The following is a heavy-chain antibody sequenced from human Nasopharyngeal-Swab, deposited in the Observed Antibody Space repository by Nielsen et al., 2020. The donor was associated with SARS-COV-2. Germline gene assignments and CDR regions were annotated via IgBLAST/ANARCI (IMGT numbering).Heavy chain of an antibody. V-gene: IGHV3-15*01. Sequence: GGSLRLSCAASGFTFSSYAMNWVRQAPGKGLEWVGRIKSKTDGGTTDYAAPVKGRFTISRDDSKNTLYLQMNSLKTEDTAVYYCTTEYGDYNYYYYYVMDVWGQGTTVTVSS. CDR2: IKSKTDGGTT. CDR3: TTEYGDYNYYYYYVMDV. CDR1: GFTFSSYA. J-gene: IGHJ6*02. D-gene: IGHD4-17*01.